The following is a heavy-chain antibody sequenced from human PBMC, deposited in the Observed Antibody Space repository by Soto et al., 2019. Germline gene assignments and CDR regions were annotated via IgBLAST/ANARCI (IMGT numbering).Heavy chain of an antibody. CDR2: ISSNGGST. CDR3: VKPKTGYSSGWLIDAFDI. J-gene: IGHJ3*02. V-gene: IGHV3-64D*08. Sequence: GGSLRLSCSASGFTFSSYAMHWVRQAPGKGLEYVSAISSNGGSTYYADSVKGRFTISRDNSKNTLYLQMSSLRAEDTAVYYCVKPKTGYSSGWLIDAFDIWGQGTMVTVSS. CDR1: GFTFSSYA. D-gene: IGHD6-19*01.